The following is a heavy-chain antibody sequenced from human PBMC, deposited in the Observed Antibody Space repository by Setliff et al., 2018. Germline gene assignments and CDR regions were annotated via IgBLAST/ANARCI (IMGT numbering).Heavy chain of an antibody. J-gene: IGHJ3*02. CDR2: ISAYNGNT. V-gene: IGHV1-18*04. Sequence: GASVKVSCKASGYTFTGYYMHWVRQAPGQGLEWMGWISAYNGNTKYAQKLQGRVTMATDISTSTAYMELRSLRSDDTAVYYCARGGYSYGYDHGFDIWGQGTMVTVSS. CDR1: GYTFTGYY. CDR3: ARGGYSYGYDHGFDI. D-gene: IGHD5-18*01.